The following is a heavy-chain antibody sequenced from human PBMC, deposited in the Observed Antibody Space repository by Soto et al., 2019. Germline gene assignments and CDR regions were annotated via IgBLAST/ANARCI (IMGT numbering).Heavy chain of an antibody. Sequence: ASVKVSCKASGYTFTSYGISWVRQAPGQGLEWMGWISAYNGNTNYAQKLQGRVTMTTDTSTSTAYMELRCLRSDDTAVYYCARSSPPYCGGDCYTFDYWGQGTLVTVSS. CDR1: GYTFTSYG. J-gene: IGHJ4*02. D-gene: IGHD2-21*02. CDR2: ISAYNGNT. CDR3: ARSSPPYCGGDCYTFDY. V-gene: IGHV1-18*04.